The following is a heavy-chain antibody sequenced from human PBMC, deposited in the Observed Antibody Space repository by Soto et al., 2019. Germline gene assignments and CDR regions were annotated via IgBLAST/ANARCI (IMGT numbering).Heavy chain of an antibody. J-gene: IGHJ6*02. D-gene: IGHD2-2*01. V-gene: IGHV5-10-1*01. CDR1: GYSFTTYW. CDR3: ARHCSRTNRRYYYGVDV. Sequence: GESLKISCKGSGYSFTTYWINWVRQMPGKGLEWLGKIDPSGSYTNYSPSFQGHVTFSADKSISTAYLQLSSLKASDTAMYYCARHCSRTNRRYYYGVDVWGQGTTDTV. CDR2: IDPSGSYT.